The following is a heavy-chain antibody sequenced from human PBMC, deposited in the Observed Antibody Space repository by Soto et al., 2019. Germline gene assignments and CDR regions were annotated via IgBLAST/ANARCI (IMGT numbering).Heavy chain of an antibody. V-gene: IGHV3-7*03. J-gene: IGHJ6*02. CDR3: ARDHLILPAHDFFYGSDV. CDR2: IPQEGVDG. Sequence: LRLSCEVSGFVFSMYSMSWVRQTPGKGLEWVAKIPQEGVDGHYADSVKGRFTISRDNGKNSLYLQMNNLRAEDTAVYYCARDHLILPAHDFFYGSDVWGRGATVTVSS. D-gene: IGHD2-21*02. CDR1: GFVFSMYS.